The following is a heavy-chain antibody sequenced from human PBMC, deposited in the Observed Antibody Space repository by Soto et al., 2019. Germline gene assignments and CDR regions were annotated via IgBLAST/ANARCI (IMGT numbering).Heavy chain of an antibody. V-gene: IGHV3-7*03. J-gene: IGHJ6*02. CDR3: ARDHLILPAHDFFYGSDV. CDR2: IPQEGVDG. Sequence: LRLSCEVSGFVFSMYSMSWVRQTPGKGLEWVAKIPQEGVDGHYADSVKGRFTISRDNGKNSLYLQMNNLRAEDTAVYYCARDHLILPAHDFFYGSDVWGRGATVTVSS. D-gene: IGHD2-21*02. CDR1: GFVFSMYS.